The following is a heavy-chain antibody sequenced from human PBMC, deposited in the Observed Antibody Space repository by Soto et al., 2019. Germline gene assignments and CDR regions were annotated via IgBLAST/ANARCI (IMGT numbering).Heavy chain of an antibody. D-gene: IGHD2-15*01. CDR3: ARDLGQGPLEDIVVVVAASRGPYYFDY. J-gene: IGHJ4*02. CDR1: SYSISSGYY. Sequence: PSETLSLTCAVSSYSISSGYYWGWIRQPPGKGLEWIGSIYHSGSTYYNPSLKSRVTISVDTSKNQFSLKLSSVTAADTAVYYCARDLGQGPLEDIVVVVAASRGPYYFDYWGQGTLVTVSS. CDR2: IYHSGST. V-gene: IGHV4-38-2*02.